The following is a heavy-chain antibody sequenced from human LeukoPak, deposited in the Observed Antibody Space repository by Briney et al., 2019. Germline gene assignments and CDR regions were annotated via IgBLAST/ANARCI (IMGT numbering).Heavy chain of an antibody. D-gene: IGHD2-15*01. J-gene: IGHJ5*02. CDR2: IYYSGST. V-gene: IGHV4-31*03. CDR1: GGSISSGGYY. Sequence: SETLSLTCTVSGGSISSGGYYWSWIRQHPGKGLEWIGYIYYSGSTYYNPSLKSRVTISVDTSKNQLSLKLSSVTAADTAVYYCARTRGPGQDWFDPWGQGTLVTVSS. CDR3: ARTRGPGQDWFDP.